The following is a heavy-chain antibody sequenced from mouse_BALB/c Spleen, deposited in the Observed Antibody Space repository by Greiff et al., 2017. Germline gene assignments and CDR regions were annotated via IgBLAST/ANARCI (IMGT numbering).Heavy chain of an antibody. CDR1: GFTFTDYY. D-gene: IGHD2-3*01. Sequence: EVQLVESGGGLVQPGGSLRLSCATSGFTFTDYYMSWVRQPPGKALEWLGFIRNKANGYTTEYSASVKGRFTISRDNSQSILYLQMNTLRAEDSATYYCARDGYYVGAMDYWGQGTSVTVSS. CDR2: IRNKANGYTT. V-gene: IGHV7-3*02. J-gene: IGHJ4*01. CDR3: ARDGYYVGAMDY.